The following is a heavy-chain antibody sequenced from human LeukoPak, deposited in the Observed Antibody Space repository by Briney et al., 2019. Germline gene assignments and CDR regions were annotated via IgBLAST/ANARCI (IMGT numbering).Heavy chain of an antibody. D-gene: IGHD5-18*01. J-gene: IGHJ4*02. Sequence: PGGSLRLSCAASGFTFSDYSMNWVRQAPGKGLEWVSTISSSGSSIFYAASVKGRFTISRDNAKNTLYLQMNSLRAEDTAVYYCARGGGYSYGETDYWGQGTLVTVSS. CDR1: GFTFSDYS. CDR2: ISSSGSSI. CDR3: ARGGGYSYGETDY. V-gene: IGHV3-21*01.